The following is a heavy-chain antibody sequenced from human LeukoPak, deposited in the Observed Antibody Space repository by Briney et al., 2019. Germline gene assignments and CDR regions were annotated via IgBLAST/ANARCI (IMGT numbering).Heavy chain of an antibody. CDR1: GFTFSSYS. CDR3: ARGKRVAASAGGY. Sequence: GGSLRLPCAASGFTFSSYSMNWVRQAPGKGLEWVSSISSSSSYIYYADSVKGRFTISRDNAKNSLYLQMNSLRAEDTAVYYCARGKRVAASAGGYWGQGTLVTVSS. CDR2: ISSSSSYI. V-gene: IGHV3-21*01. J-gene: IGHJ4*02. D-gene: IGHD6-13*01.